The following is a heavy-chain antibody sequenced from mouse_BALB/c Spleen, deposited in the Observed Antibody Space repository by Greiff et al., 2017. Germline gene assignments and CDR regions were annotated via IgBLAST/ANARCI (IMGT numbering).Heavy chain of an antibody. D-gene: IGHD1-1*01. CDR1: GYAFSSYW. CDR3: ARRGGYYGSSPYWYFDV. Sequence: VQLQQSGAELVRPGSSVKISCKASGYAFSSYWMNWVKQRPGQGLEWIGQIYPGDGDTNYNGKFKGKATLTADKSSSTAYMQLSSLTSEDSAVYFCARRGGYYGSSPYWYFDVWGAGTTVTVSS. CDR2: IYPGDGDT. J-gene: IGHJ1*01. V-gene: IGHV1-80*01.